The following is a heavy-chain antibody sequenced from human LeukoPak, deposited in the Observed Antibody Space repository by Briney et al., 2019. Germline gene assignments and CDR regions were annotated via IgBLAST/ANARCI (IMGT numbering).Heavy chain of an antibody. D-gene: IGHD4-17*01. CDR1: GFTFSSYT. CDR3: ARNPYYGDYV. J-gene: IGHJ4*02. CDR2: ISYDGNNK. V-gene: IGHV3-30*01. Sequence: GGSLRLSCAASGFTFSSYTIHWVRQAPGTGLEWVAVISYDGNNKYYADSVKGRFTISRDNSKNTLYLQMNSLRGEDTAVYYCARNPYYGDYVWGQGTRVTVSS.